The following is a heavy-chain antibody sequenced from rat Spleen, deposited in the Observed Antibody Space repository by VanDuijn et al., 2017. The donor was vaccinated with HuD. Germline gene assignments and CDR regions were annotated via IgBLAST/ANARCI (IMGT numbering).Heavy chain of an antibody. Sequence: EVQLVESGGGFVQPGRSMKLSCAASGFTFSDYYMAWVRQAPTKGLEWVATISYDGSNTFYRDSVKGRFTISRDPAKNTLYLQMDSLRSEDTATYYCARHGRIYYYDGSYFYFDYWGQGVMVTVSS. CDR2: ISYDGSNT. D-gene: IGHD1-12*02. CDR3: ARHGRIYYYDGSYFYFDY. V-gene: IGHV5-7*01. CDR1: GFTFSDYY. J-gene: IGHJ2*01.